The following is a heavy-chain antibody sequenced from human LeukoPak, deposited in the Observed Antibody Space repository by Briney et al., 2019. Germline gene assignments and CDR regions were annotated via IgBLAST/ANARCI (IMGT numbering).Heavy chain of an antibody. D-gene: IGHD3-22*01. Sequence: PGESLRLSCAASGFTFSSYAMSWVRQAPGKGLEWVSAISGSGGSTYYADSVKGRFTISRDNSKNTLYLQMNSLRAEDTAVYYCANSGSRAWLFPYYFDYWGQGTLVTVSS. CDR1: GFTFSSYA. CDR2: ISGSGGST. V-gene: IGHV3-23*01. J-gene: IGHJ4*02. CDR3: ANSGSRAWLFPYYFDY.